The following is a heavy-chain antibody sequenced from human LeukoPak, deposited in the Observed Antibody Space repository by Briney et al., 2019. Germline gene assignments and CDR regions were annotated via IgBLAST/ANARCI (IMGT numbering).Heavy chain of an antibody. D-gene: IGHD5-18*01. CDR1: GFTFRNYA. Sequence: PGGSLRPSSAASGFTFRNYAMNWFRQPPGKALEGFSAISVIGGTTYYADSVKGRFTISRDNSKNTLYLQMNSLRDEDTAVYYCAKDPSTRRGNSYGYLDYWGQGTLVTVSS. CDR3: AKDPSTRRGNSYGYLDY. CDR2: ISVIGGTT. J-gene: IGHJ4*02. V-gene: IGHV3-23*01.